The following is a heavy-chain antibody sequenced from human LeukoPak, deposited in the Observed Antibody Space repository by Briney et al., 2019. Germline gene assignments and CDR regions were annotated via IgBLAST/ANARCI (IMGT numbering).Heavy chain of an antibody. Sequence: PSETLSLTCTVSGGTISSSSYYWGWIRQLPGKGLEWIGSIYYSGSTYSNPSLKSRVTISVDTSKNQFSLKLSSVTAADTAVYYCARSDTAMVTYNYWGQGTLVTVSS. CDR1: GGTISSSSYY. V-gene: IGHV4-39*01. CDR3: ARSDTAMVTYNY. D-gene: IGHD5-18*01. J-gene: IGHJ4*02. CDR2: IYYSGST.